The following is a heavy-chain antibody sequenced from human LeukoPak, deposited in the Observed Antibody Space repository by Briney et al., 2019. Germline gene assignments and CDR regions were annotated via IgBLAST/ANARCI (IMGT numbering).Heavy chain of an antibody. CDR1: GFTFSSYA. J-gene: IGHJ4*02. D-gene: IGHD6-13*01. V-gene: IGHV3-30-3*01. Sequence: GGSLRLSCAASGFTFSSYAMHWVCQAPGRGLEWVAVISYDGSNKYYADSVKGRFTISRDDSKNTLYLQMNSLRAEDTAVYYCARMRSSWDYYFDYWGQGTLVTVPS. CDR2: ISYDGSNK. CDR3: ARMRSSWDYYFDY.